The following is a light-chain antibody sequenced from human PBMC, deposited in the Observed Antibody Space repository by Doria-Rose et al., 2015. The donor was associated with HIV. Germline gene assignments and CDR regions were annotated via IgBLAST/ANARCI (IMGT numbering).Light chain of an antibody. CDR3: QQYYDYPRT. J-gene: IGKJ1*01. CDR1: QGISSD. V-gene: IGKV1-8*01. Sequence: CRASQGISSDLAWYQQKPGGAPKLLIYTASTLQSGVPSRFSGSGSGTDFTLTISCLQSEDFATYYCQQYYDYPRTFGRGTTVEIK. CDR2: TAS.